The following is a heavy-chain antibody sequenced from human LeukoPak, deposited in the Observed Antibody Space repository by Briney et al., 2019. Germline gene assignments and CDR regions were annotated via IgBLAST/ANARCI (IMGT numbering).Heavy chain of an antibody. J-gene: IGHJ4*02. V-gene: IGHV2-5*02. CDR3: AHRKYSGTNWGNYYFDY. CDR1: GFSLSTSGVG. D-gene: IGHD6-13*01. Sequence: SGPTLVKPTQTLTLTCTFSGFSLSTSGVGVGWIRQPPGRALEWLALIYWDDDKRYSPSLKSRLTITKDTSKNQVVLTMTNMDPVDTATYYCAHRKYSGTNWGNYYFDYWGQGTLVTVSS. CDR2: IYWDDDK.